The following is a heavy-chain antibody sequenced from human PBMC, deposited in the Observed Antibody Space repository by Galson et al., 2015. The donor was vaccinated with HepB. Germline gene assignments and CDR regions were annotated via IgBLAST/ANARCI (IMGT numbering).Heavy chain of an antibody. J-gene: IGHJ5*02. CDR3: ARGGAAAGPKNWFDP. CDR1: GYTFTSYY. V-gene: IGHV1-46*03. D-gene: IGHD6-13*01. Sequence: SVEVSCKASGYTFTSYYMHWVRQAPGQGLEWMGIINPSGGRTRYAQKFQGRVTMTRDTSTSTVYMELSSLRSEDTAVYYCARGGAAAGPKNWFDPSGQGTLVTVSS. CDR2: INPSGGRT.